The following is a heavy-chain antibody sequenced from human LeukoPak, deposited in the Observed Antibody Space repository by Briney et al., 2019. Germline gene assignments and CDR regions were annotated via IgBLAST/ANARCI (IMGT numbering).Heavy chain of an antibody. Sequence: GGSLRLSCAASGFTFSSYGMHWVRQAPGKGLEWVAFIRYDGSNKYYADSVKGRFTISRDNSKNTLYLQMNSLRVEDTAVYYCAKDLVPAAIFENFDYWGQGTLVTVSS. V-gene: IGHV3-30*02. CDR2: IRYDGSNK. CDR3: AKDLVPAAIFENFDY. J-gene: IGHJ4*02. CDR1: GFTFSSYG. D-gene: IGHD2-2*01.